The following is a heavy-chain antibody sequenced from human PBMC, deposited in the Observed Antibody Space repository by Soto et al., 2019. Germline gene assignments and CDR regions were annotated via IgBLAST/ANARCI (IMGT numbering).Heavy chain of an antibody. D-gene: IGHD3-22*01. CDR1: GGTFSSYA. J-gene: IGHJ5*02. V-gene: IGHV1-69*13. Sequence: SVKVSCKASGGTFSSYAISWVRQAPGQGLDWMGGIIPIFGTANYAQKFQGRVTITADESTSTAYMELSSLRSEDTAVYYCARATDYYDSSGYYYNWFDPWGQGTLVTVS. CDR3: ARATDYYDSSGYYYNWFDP. CDR2: IIPIFGTA.